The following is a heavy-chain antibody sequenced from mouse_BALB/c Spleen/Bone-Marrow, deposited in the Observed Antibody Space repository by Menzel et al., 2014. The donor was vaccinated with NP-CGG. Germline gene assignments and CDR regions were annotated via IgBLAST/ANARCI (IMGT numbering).Heavy chain of an antibody. CDR1: GFNIKDTY. CDR3: ARRRLLWCPWFAY. Sequence: DVKLQESGAELVKPGASVKLSCTASGFNIKDTYMHWVKQRPEQGLEWIGRIDPANGNTKYDPKFQGKATITADTSSNTAYLQLSSLTSEDTAVYYCARRRLLWCPWFAYWGQGTLVTVSA. D-gene: IGHD2-13*01. V-gene: IGHV14-3*02. CDR2: IDPANGNT. J-gene: IGHJ3*01.